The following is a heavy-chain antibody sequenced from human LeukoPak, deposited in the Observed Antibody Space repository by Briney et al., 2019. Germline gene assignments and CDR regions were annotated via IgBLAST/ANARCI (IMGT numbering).Heavy chain of an antibody. CDR2: MNQDGSAI. D-gene: IGHD6-19*01. V-gene: IGHV3-7*01. CDR1: GFTLSRHW. CDR3: ARTVPGHPDDYFDY. Sequence: QPGGALRLSCAASGFTLSRHWMSWVRQAPGKGLERVAHMNQDGSAIYSIDSVKGRFTISRDNDKNSLYLHMSGLTVADTAVYYCARTVPGHPDDYFDYWGQGTLVTVS. J-gene: IGHJ4*02.